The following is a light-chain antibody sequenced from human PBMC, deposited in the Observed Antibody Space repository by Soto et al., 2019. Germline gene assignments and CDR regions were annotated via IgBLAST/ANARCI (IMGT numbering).Light chain of an antibody. CDR1: SSNIGSNY. V-gene: IGLV1-47*01. CDR2: RNN. CDR3: AAWDDSLSGYV. J-gene: IGLJ1*01. Sequence: QSVLTQPPSASGTPGQRVTISCSGSSSNIGSNYVYWYQQLPGTAPKLLIYRNNQRPSGVPDRFSGSKSGTSASLAISGLRSEDAADYYCAAWDDSLSGYVFGTGPKVTVL.